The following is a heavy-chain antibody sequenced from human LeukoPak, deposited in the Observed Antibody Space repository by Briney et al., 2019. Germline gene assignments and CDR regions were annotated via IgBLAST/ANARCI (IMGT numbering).Heavy chain of an antibody. V-gene: IGHV4-39*07. CDR3: ARTSGTYFYLFDY. CDR1: GGSISSSSYY. J-gene: IGHJ4*02. CDR2: IYYSGST. D-gene: IGHD1-26*01. Sequence: SETLSLTCTVSGGSISSSSYYWGWIRQPPGKGLEWIGSIYYSGSTYYNPSLKSRVTISVDTSKNQFSLKLSSVTAADTAMYYCARTSGTYFYLFDYWGQGTLVTASS.